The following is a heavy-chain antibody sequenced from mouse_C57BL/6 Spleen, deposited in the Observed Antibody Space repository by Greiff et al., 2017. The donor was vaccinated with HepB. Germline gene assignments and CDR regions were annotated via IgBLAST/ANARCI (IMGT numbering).Heavy chain of an antibody. Sequence: QVQLQHPGAELVKPGASVKLSCKASGYTFTSYWMHWVKQRPGQGLEWIGMIHPNSGSTNYNEKFKSKATLTVDKSSSTAYMQLSSLTSEDSAVYYCAREGRNYSDLWYFDVWGTGTTVTVSS. CDR1: GYTFTSYW. V-gene: IGHV1-64*01. CDR2: IHPNSGST. CDR3: AREGRNYSDLWYFDV. D-gene: IGHD1-1*01. J-gene: IGHJ1*03.